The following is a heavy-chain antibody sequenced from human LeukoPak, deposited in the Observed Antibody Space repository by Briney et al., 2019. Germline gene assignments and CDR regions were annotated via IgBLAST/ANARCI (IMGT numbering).Heavy chain of an antibody. CDR1: GGSIRSSSYY. J-gene: IGHJ4*02. CDR2: IYYSGST. D-gene: IGHD6-13*01. V-gene: IGHV4-39*01. CDR3: ARRQSSSWSFDY. Sequence: PPETLSLTCSVSGGSIRSSSYYWGWIRQPPGKGLEWIGSIYYSGSTSYNPSLKSRVTISVDTSKNQFSLKLNSVTAADTAVYYCARRQSSSWSFDYWGQGTLVTVSS.